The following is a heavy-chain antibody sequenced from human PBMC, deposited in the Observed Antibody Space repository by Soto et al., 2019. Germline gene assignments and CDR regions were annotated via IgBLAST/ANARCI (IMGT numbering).Heavy chain of an antibody. D-gene: IGHD3-10*01. J-gene: IGHJ6*03. CDR1: GGSISSYY. V-gene: IGHV4-59*01. Sequence: SETLSLTCTVSGGSISSYYWSWIRQPPGKGLEWIGYIYYSGSTNYNPSLKSRVTISVDTSKNQFSLKLSSVTAADTAVYYCARNYYASGSHHYYYYYYMDVWGKGTTVTVSS. CDR2: IYYSGST. CDR3: ARNYYASGSHHYYYYYYMDV.